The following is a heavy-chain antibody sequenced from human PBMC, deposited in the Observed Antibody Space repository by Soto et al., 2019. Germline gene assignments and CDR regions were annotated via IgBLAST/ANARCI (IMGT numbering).Heavy chain of an antibody. Sequence: GGSLRLSCAASGFTFRDYYMGWIRQAPGKGLEWVSYISSSGSTIYYADSVKGRFTISRDNAKNSLYLQMNSLRAEDTAVYYCAKTYYYGSGSWPPRGYYYGMDVWGQGTTVTVSS. CDR3: AKTYYYGSGSWPPRGYYYGMDV. D-gene: IGHD3-10*01. CDR1: GFTFRDYY. CDR2: ISSSGSTI. J-gene: IGHJ6*02. V-gene: IGHV3-11*04.